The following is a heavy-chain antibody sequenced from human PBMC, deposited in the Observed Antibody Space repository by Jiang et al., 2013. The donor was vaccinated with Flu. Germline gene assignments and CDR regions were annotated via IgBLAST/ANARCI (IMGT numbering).Heavy chain of an antibody. CDR3: ARDRALAYCGGDCYSGFDY. CDR2: IIPILGIA. Sequence: SGAEVKKPGSSVKVSCKASGGTFSSYAISWVRQAPGQGLEWMGGIIPILGIANYAQKFQGRVTITADKSTSTAYMELSSLRSEDTAVYYCARDRALAYCGGDCYSGFDYWGQGTLVTVSS. CDR1: GGTFSSYA. D-gene: IGHD2-21*02. V-gene: IGHV1-69*04. J-gene: IGHJ4*02.